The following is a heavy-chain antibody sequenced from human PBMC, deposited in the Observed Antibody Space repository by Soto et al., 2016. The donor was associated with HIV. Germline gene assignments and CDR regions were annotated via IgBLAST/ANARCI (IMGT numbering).Heavy chain of an antibody. CDR3: AKVSGYSSSWFGDYFDN. Sequence: VQLVESGGGVVQPGRSLRLSCAASGFTFSSYGMHWVRQAPGKGLEWVAVIWYDGSNKYYADSVKGRFTISRDNSKNTLYLQVNSLRAEDTAMYYCAKVSGYSSSWFGDYFDNWGQGTLVTVSS. V-gene: IGHV3-30*18. D-gene: IGHD6-13*01. CDR1: GFTFSSYG. CDR2: IWYDGSNK. J-gene: IGHJ4*02.